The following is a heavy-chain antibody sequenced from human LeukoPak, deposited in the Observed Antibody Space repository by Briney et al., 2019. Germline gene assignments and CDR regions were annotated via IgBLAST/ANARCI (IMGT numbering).Heavy chain of an antibody. Sequence: QTGGSLRLSCAASGFTFSSYAMSWVRQAPGRGLEWVSAISASGGSTYYADSVKGRFTISRDNSKNTLYMQMNSLRVEDTALYYCAKDKYGGYVYYGMDVWGQGTTVTVSS. CDR2: ISASGGST. D-gene: IGHD5-12*01. J-gene: IGHJ6*02. CDR3: AKDKYGGYVYYGMDV. V-gene: IGHV3-23*01. CDR1: GFTFSSYA.